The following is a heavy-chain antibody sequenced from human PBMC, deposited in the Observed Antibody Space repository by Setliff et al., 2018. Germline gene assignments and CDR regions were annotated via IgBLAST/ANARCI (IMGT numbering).Heavy chain of an antibody. V-gene: IGHV5-51*01. J-gene: IGHJ3*01. CDR2: IYPGDSDT. CDR3: TRHEDRNKCTSSSCYRENDAFDV. D-gene: IGHD2-2*01. Sequence: PGESLKISCKASGYIFTNYWIGWVRQMPGKGLEWMGVIYPGDSDTRYSPSFQGQVTISAAKSINTAYLKWSSLKASDTDIYYCTRHEDRNKCTSSSCYRENDAFDVWGQGAMVTVSS. CDR1: GYIFTNYW.